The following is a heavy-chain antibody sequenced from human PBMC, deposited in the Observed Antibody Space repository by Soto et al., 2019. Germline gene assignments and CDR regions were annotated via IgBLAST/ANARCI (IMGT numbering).Heavy chain of an antibody. V-gene: IGHV3-11*05. J-gene: IGHJ4*02. CDR3: ARDGPGYSGYDLIDY. CDR1: GFTFSDYY. CDR2: ISSSSSYT. Sequence: PGGSLRLSCAASGFTFSDYYMSWIRQAPGKGLEWVSYISSSSSYTNYADSVKGRFTISRDNAKNSLYLQMNSLRAEDTAVYYCARDGPGYSGYDLIDYWGQGTLVTVSS. D-gene: IGHD5-12*01.